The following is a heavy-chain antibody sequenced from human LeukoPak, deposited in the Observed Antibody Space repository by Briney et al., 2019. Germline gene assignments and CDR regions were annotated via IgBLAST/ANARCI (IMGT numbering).Heavy chain of an antibody. J-gene: IGHJ4*02. CDR3: AKTETPYCSGTSCFVDY. CDR1: GFTFSSYG. Sequence: GGSLRLSCAASGFTFSSYGMHWVRQAPGKGLEWVSAISGSGGSTYYADSVKGRFTISRDNSKNTLYLQINSLRAEDTAVYYCAKTETPYCSGTSCFVDYWGQGTLVTVSS. D-gene: IGHD2-2*01. CDR2: ISGSGGST. V-gene: IGHV3-23*01.